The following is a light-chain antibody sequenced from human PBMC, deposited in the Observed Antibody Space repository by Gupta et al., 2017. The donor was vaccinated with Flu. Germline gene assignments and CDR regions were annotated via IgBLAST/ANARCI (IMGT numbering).Light chain of an antibody. CDR1: QNIRSY. J-gene: IGKJ4*01. CDR3: QQSYFTPLT. CDR2: SAS. V-gene: IGKV1-39*01. Sequence: DIQMTQSPSSLSASVGDRVTITCRASQNIRSYLNWYQQKEGKAPKLLIYSASSLQRGAPSRFSGSGSGTEFTLTISSLQPDDFATYYCQQSYFTPLTFGGGTKLDFK.